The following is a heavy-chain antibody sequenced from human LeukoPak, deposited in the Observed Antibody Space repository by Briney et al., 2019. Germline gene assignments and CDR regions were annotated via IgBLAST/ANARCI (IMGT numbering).Heavy chain of an antibody. CDR2: IYYSGTT. J-gene: IGHJ5*02. V-gene: IGHV4-34*01. CDR3: ARHDYYGSLNWFDP. D-gene: IGHD3-10*01. Sequence: PSETLSLTCAVYGGSFSGYYWSWIRQPPGKGLEWIGTIYYSGTTYYNPSLKSRLTISVDTSKNQFSLKLTSVTAADTAVYYCARHDYYGSLNWFDPWGQGTLITVSS. CDR1: GGSFSGYY.